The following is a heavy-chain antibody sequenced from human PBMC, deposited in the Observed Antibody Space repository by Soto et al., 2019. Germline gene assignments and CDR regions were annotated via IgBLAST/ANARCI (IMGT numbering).Heavy chain of an antibody. CDR3: SSGSYIVYYGMDV. CDR2: IYYSGST. Sequence: SETLSLTCTVSGGSISSGGYYWSWIRQHPGKGLEWIGYIYYSGSTYYNPSLKSRVTISVDSSKNQFSLKLSSVTAADTAVYYCSSGSYIVYYGMDVWGQGTTVTVSS. V-gene: IGHV4-31*03. D-gene: IGHD3-10*01. J-gene: IGHJ6*02. CDR1: GGSISSGGYY.